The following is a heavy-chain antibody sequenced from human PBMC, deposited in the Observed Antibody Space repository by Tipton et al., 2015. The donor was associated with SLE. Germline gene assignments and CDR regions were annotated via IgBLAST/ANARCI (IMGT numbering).Heavy chain of an antibody. Sequence: GSLRLSCDASGFTFSSLAMSCVCQASGKGLDWVSSISSSGERTFYADSVKGRFTISRDNSKNTLYLQMNSLRADDTAVYYCAGSSCNYGFFDYWGQGTLVTVSS. CDR2: ISSSGERT. CDR3: AGSSCNYGFFDY. CDR1: GFTFSSLA. J-gene: IGHJ4*02. V-gene: IGHV3-23*01. D-gene: IGHD4-17*01.